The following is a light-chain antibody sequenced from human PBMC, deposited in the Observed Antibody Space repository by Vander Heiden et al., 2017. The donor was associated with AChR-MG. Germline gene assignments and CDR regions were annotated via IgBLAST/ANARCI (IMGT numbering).Light chain of an antibody. V-gene: IGLV2-14*01. CDR1: SSDVGGYNY. CDR2: DVS. Sequence: QSALTQPASVSGSPGQSITISCTGTSSDVGGYNYVSWYQQHPGKAPKLMIYDVSNRPSGVSNRFSGSKSGNTASLTISGLQAEDEGNYYCSSYTGTSVLFGGGTKLTVL. CDR3: SSYTGTSVL. J-gene: IGLJ2*01.